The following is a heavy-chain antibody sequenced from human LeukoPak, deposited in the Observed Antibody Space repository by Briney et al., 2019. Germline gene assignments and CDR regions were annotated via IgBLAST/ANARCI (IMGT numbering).Heavy chain of an antibody. CDR2: ISAYNGNT. D-gene: IGHD2-21*01. Sequence: ASVKVFCKASGYTFTSYYMHWVRQAPGQGLEWMGWISAYNGNTNYAQKLQGRVTMTTDTSTSTAYMELRSLRSDDTAVYYCARVYMIAYYFDYWGQGTLVTVSS. CDR3: ARVYMIAYYFDY. J-gene: IGHJ4*02. V-gene: IGHV1-18*04. CDR1: GYTFTSYY.